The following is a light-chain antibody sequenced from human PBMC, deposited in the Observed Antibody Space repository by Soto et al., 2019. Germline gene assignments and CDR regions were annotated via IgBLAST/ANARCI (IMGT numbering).Light chain of an antibody. V-gene: IGLV4-69*01. CDR3: QSWGSGIVV. CDR2: LNSDGSH. J-gene: IGLJ2*01. Sequence: QPVLTQSPSASASLGASVKLTCTLSSGHSNYAIAWHQQQSEKGPRFLMNLNSDGSHSKGDGIPDGFSGSSSGAERYLTISSLQSEDEADYYCQSWGSGIVVFGGGTKVTVL. CDR1: SGHSNYA.